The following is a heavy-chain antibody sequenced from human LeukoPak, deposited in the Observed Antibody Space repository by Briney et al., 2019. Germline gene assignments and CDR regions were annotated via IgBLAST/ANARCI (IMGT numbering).Heavy chain of an antibody. J-gene: IGHJ3*02. CDR3: ARENTDDAFDI. CDR2: MRYDGSNK. CDR1: GFNFSNYD. Sequence: GGSLRLSCAASGFNFSNYDMHWVRQAPGKGLEWAAFMRYDGSNKYYADSVKGRFTISRDNAKNSLYLQMNSLRAEDTSVYYCARENTDDAFDIWGQGTMVIVSS. D-gene: IGHD2-8*02. V-gene: IGHV3-30*02.